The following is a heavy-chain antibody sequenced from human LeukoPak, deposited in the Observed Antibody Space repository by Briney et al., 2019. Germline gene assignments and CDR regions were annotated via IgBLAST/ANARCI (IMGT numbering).Heavy chain of an antibody. CDR1: GDSVSSNSAA. CDR3: ARGAQNSDWY. D-gene: IGHD2-21*02. V-gene: IGHV6-1*01. CDR2: TYYRSMWYF. Sequence: SQTLSLTCDISGDSVSSNSAAWHWIRQSPSRGLEWLGRTYYRSMWYFDYAISMRGRITINPDTSKNQFSLQLNSVTPEDTAVYFCARGAQNSDWYWGPGTLFTVSS. J-gene: IGHJ4*02.